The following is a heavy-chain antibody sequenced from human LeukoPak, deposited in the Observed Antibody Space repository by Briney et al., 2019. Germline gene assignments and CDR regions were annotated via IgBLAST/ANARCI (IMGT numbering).Heavy chain of an antibody. CDR1: GGSFSGYY. Sequence: SETLSLTCAVYGGSFSGYYWSWIRQPPGKGLEWIGYIYYTWSTNYNPSLKSRVTISLDTSKNQFSLKLSSMTAADTAVYYCARQRVNKWNNLWSFDYWGQGTLVTVSS. CDR3: ARQRVNKWNNLWSFDY. CDR2: IYYTWST. V-gene: IGHV4-59*08. J-gene: IGHJ4*02. D-gene: IGHD1/OR15-1a*01.